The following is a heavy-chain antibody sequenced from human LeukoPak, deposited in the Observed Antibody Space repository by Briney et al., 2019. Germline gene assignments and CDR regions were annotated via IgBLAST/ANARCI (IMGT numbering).Heavy chain of an antibody. Sequence: GGSLRLSCAASGFTFSTDNMNWVRQAPGKGLEWVSYISSGGSTIYYADSVKGRFTISRDNAKNSLFLQMNSLRAEDSAVYYCARGEQDYYDSSGYGTPGSFDIWGQGTMVTVSS. V-gene: IGHV3-48*01. CDR2: ISSGGSTI. J-gene: IGHJ3*02. CDR3: ARGEQDYYDSSGYGTPGSFDI. D-gene: IGHD3-22*01. CDR1: GFTFSTDN.